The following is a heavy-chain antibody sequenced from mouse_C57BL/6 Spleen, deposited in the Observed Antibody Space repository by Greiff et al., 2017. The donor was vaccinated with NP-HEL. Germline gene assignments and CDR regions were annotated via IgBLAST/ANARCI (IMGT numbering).Heavy chain of an antibody. CDR3: ARRGGLYDGYTWFAY. CDR2: INPSTGGT. V-gene: IGHV1-42*01. J-gene: IGHJ3*01. Sequence: VQLQQSGPELVKPGASVKISCKASGYSFTGYYMNWVKQSPEKSLEWIGEINPSTGGTTYNQKFKAKATLTVDKSSSTAYMQLKSLTSEDSAVYYCARRGGLYDGYTWFAYWGQGTLVTVSA. CDR1: GYSFTGYY. D-gene: IGHD2-3*01.